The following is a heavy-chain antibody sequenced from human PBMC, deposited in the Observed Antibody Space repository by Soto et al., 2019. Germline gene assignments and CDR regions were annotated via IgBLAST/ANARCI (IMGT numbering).Heavy chain of an antibody. J-gene: IGHJ4*02. CDR2: ISAGGDLS. D-gene: IGHD5-12*01. Sequence: EVQLLESGGDLIHPGGSLRLSCAASGFVFGRNSMTWVRQTPGKGLEWVAGISAGGDLSWHADFVKGRFTISRDNSKNMVYLQMNNLRVDDTAVYFCSKLDGYGDYWGRGALGTVSA. CDR1: GFVFGRNS. CDR3: SKLDGYGDY. V-gene: IGHV3-23*01.